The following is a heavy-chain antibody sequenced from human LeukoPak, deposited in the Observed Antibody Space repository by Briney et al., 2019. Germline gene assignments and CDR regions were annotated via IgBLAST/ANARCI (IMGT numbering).Heavy chain of an antibody. J-gene: IGHJ4*02. D-gene: IGHD3-10*01. CDR1: GFTFWRYG. CDR3: AREYYGSGSYYNVGY. V-gene: IGHV3-20*04. Sequence: GSSLRLSCAASGFTFWRYGMSWVRQASGKGLECVSGINWNGGRTGYADSVKGRFTISRDNAKKSLYVQMNSLRAEDTALYYCAREYYGSGSYYNVGYWGQGTLVTVSS. CDR2: INWNGGRT.